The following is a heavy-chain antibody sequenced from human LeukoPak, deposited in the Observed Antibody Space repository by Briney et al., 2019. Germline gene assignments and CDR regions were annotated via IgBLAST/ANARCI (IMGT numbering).Heavy chain of an antibody. D-gene: IGHD6-6*01. V-gene: IGHV4-59*08. J-gene: IGHJ5*02. CDR1: GGSISSYY. Sequence: SETLSLTCTVSGGSISSYYWSWIRQPLGKGLEWIGYIYYSESTNYNPSLKSRVTISADTSKNQFSLKLSSVTAADTAVYYCARHRAVRAARPGWFDPWGQGTLVTVSS. CDR3: ARHRAVRAARPGWFDP. CDR2: IYYSEST.